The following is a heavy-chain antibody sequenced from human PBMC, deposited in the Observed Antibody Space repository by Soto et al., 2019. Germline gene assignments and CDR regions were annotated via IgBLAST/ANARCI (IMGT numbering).Heavy chain of an antibody. D-gene: IGHD1-7*01. CDR2: IDPSDSYT. J-gene: IGHJ4*02. V-gene: IGHV5-10-1*01. CDR3: AIRTPSNDY. CDR1: GYSFTNYW. Sequence: GESLKISCKGSGYSFTNYWISWVRQMPGKGLEWMGRIDPSDSYTNYSPSFQGHVTISIDKSISSAYVQWSSLKASDTAIYYCAIRTPSNDYWGQGTLVTVAS.